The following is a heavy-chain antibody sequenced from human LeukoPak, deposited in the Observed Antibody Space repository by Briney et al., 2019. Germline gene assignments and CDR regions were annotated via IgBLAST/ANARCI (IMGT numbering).Heavy chain of an antibody. J-gene: IGHJ6*03. D-gene: IGHD4-17*01. CDR3: ARVYGDYPYYYYYMDV. CDR1: GGSFSGYY. V-gene: IGHV4-34*01. CDR2: INHSGST. Sequence: SETLSLTCAVYGGSFSGYYWSWIRQPPGKGLEWIGEINHSGSTNYNPSLKSRVTISVDTSKNQFSLKLSSVTAADTAVYYCARVYGDYPYYYYYMDVWGKGTTVTVSS.